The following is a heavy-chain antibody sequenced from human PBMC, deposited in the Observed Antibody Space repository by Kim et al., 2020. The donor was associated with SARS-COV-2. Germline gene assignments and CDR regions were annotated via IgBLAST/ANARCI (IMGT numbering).Heavy chain of an antibody. CDR2: ISGSGSTI. V-gene: IGHV3-48*03. J-gene: IGHJ3*02. D-gene: IGHD4-17*01. CDR1: GFFFSSYE. Sequence: GGSLRLSCAASGFFFSSYEMNWVRQAPGKGLEWVSYISGSGSTIYYADSVKGRFTISRDNAKNSLSLQMNSLRAEDTAVYYCATTLDAYDYGAYDDAFDIWGQGTMFTVSS. CDR3: ATTLDAYDYGAYDDAFDI.